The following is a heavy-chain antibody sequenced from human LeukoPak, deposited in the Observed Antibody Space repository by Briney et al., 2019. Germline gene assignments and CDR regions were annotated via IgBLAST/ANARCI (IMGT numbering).Heavy chain of an antibody. CDR2: ISSSSSYI. D-gene: IGHD6-19*01. J-gene: IGHJ4*02. CDR3: ASSGWYRAPDY. CDR1: GFTFSSYS. V-gene: IGHV3-21*01. Sequence: GGSLRLSCAASGFTFSSYSMNWVRQAPGKGLEWVSSISSSSSYIYYADSVKGRFTISRDNAKNSLYLQMNSLRAEDTAVYYCASSGWYRAPDYWGQGTLVTVSS.